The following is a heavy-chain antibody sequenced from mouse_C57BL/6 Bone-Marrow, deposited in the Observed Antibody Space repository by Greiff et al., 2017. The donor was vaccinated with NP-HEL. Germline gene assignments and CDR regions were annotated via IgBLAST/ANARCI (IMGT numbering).Heavy chain of an antibody. CDR1: GFNIKDDY. Sequence: VQLQQSGAELVRPGASVKLSCTASGFNIKDDYMHWVKQRPEQGLEWIGWIDPENGDTEYASKFQGKATITADTSSNTAYLHLSSLTSEDTAVYYCTTYGSSYVAWFAYWGQGTLVTVSA. D-gene: IGHD1-1*01. CDR3: TTYGSSYVAWFAY. CDR2: IDPENGDT. J-gene: IGHJ3*01. V-gene: IGHV14-4*01.